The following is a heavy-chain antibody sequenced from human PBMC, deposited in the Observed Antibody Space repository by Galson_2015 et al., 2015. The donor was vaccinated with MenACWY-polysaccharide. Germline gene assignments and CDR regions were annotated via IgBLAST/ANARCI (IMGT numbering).Heavy chain of an antibody. V-gene: IGHV3-21*01. CDR3: ARVRLRDYYFDY. D-gene: IGHD3-10*01. Sequence: LRLSCAASGFTFSSYNLNWVRQAPGKGLEWVSSISGSGSFIYYADSVKGRFTISRDNAKNSLYLQMNSLRADDSAVYYCARVRLRDYYFDYWGQGTLVTVSS. J-gene: IGHJ4*02. CDR1: GFTFSSYN. CDR2: ISGSGSFI.